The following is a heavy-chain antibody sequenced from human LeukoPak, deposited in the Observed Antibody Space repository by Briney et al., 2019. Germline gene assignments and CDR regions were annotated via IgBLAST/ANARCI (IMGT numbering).Heavy chain of an antibody. V-gene: IGHV3-30*02. Sequence: PGGSLRLSCAASGLTFSSYGMHWVRQAPGKGLEWVAFIRYDGSNKYYADSVKGRFTISRDNSKNTLYLQMNSLRAEDTAVYYCAKQYYYDSSGYYYDGPVWGQGTLVTVSS. CDR1: GLTFSSYG. CDR2: IRYDGSNK. D-gene: IGHD3-22*01. J-gene: IGHJ4*02. CDR3: AKQYYYDSSGYYYDGPV.